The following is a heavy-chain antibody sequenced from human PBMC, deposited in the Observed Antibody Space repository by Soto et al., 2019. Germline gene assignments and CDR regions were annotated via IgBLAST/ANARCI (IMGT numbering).Heavy chain of an antibody. D-gene: IGHD5-18*01. J-gene: IGHJ6*02. Sequence: PSETLSLTCAVYGGSFSGYYWSWIRQPPGKGLEWIGEINHSGSTNYNPSLKSRVTISVDTSKNQFSLNLSSVTAADTAVYYCAKDSGLDTAMVTYYYGMDVWGQGTTVTVSS. CDR3: AKDSGLDTAMVTYYYGMDV. CDR2: INHSGST. CDR1: GGSFSGYY. V-gene: IGHV4-34*01.